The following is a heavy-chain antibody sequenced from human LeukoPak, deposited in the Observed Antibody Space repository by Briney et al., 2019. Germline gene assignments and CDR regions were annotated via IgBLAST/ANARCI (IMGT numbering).Heavy chain of an antibody. V-gene: IGHV4-39*01. D-gene: IGHD2-21*02. CDR2: IYYSGST. CDR3: ARGGYCGGDCYFYY. CDR1: GGSISSSSYY. J-gene: IGHJ4*02. Sequence: SETLSLTCTVSGGSISSSSYYWGWIRQPPGKGLEWIGRIYYSGSTYYNPSLKSRVTISVDTSKNQFSLKPSSVTAADTAVYYCARGGYCGGDCYFYYWGQGTLVTVSS.